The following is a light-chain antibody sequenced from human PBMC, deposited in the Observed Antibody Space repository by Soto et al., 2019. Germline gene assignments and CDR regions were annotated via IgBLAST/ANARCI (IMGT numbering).Light chain of an antibody. CDR3: SSYTSSSTLL. V-gene: IGLV2-14*01. Sequence: QSALTQPASVSGSPGQSITISCTGTSSDVGTYNYVSWYQQYPGKAPKLMIYEVNNRPSGVSNRFSGSKSGNTASLTISGLQAEDEADYYCSSYTSSSTLLFGVGTKLTVL. CDR1: SSDVGTYNY. CDR2: EVN. J-gene: IGLJ2*01.